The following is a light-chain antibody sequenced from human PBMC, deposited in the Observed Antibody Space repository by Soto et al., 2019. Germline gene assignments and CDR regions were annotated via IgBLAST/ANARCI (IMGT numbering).Light chain of an antibody. Sequence: EIVLTQSPATLSLSPGERAILSCRASQSVSRYLAWYQQRPGQAPRLLIYDASNRATGIPARFSGSGSGTDFTLTISGLEPEDFAVYYCQNRRYWPPSITFGHGTRLEIK. CDR1: QSVSRY. V-gene: IGKV3-11*01. CDR3: QNRRYWPPSIT. J-gene: IGKJ5*01. CDR2: DAS.